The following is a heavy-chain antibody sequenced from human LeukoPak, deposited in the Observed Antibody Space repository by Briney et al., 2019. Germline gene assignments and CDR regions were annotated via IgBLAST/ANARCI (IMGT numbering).Heavy chain of an antibody. D-gene: IGHD3-22*01. J-gene: IGHJ4*02. V-gene: IGHV3-23*01. CDR1: GFTFSSYA. CDR2: ISGSGGST. CDR3: AEDVHDSSGYFDY. Sequence: PGGSLRLSCAASGFTFSSYAMSWVRQAPGKGLEWVSTISGSGGSTYYADSVKGRFTISRDKSKNTLYLQMNSLRAEDTAVYYCAEDVHDSSGYFDYWGQGTLVTVSS.